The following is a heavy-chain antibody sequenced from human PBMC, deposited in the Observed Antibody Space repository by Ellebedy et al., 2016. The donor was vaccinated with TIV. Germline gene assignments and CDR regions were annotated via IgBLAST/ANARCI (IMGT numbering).Heavy chain of an antibody. CDR3: AREGDRGYFQH. Sequence: GESLKISXAASGFTFSSYWMHWVRQAPGKGLDWVAVISADGNKKHYADSVEGRFTTPRDNSKNTLFLQMNSLRAEDTAVYYCAREGDRGYFQHWGQGVLVTVSS. V-gene: IGHV3-30-3*01. CDR2: ISADGNKK. J-gene: IGHJ1*01. CDR1: GFTFSSYW. D-gene: IGHD1-26*01.